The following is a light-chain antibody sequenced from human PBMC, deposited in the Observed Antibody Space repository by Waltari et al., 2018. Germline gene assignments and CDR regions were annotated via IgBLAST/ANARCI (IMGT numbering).Light chain of an antibody. CDR3: ASWDDSLNGFWV. Sequence: QSVLTQPPSASGTPGQRVTISCSGSRPNIGNNPVNWYQQFPGTAPKLLLYSNNQRPSGVPDRFPGSRSATSASLAISGLQSEDEADYYCASWDDSLNGFWVFGGGTKLTVL. V-gene: IGLV1-44*01. CDR1: RPNIGNNP. CDR2: SNN. J-gene: IGLJ3*02.